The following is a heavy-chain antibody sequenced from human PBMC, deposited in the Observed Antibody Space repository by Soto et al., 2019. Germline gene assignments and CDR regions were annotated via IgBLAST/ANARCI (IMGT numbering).Heavy chain of an antibody. D-gene: IGHD2-2*02. V-gene: IGHV1-69*02. CDR3: ARGPPVQYTYFDY. Sequence: ASVKVSCKASGGTFSSYTISWVRQAPGQGLEWMGRIIPILGIANYAQKFQGRVTITADKSTSTAYMELSSLRSEDTAVYYCARGPPVQYTYFDYWGQGTLVTVSS. CDR1: GGTFSSYT. J-gene: IGHJ4*02. CDR2: IIPILGIA.